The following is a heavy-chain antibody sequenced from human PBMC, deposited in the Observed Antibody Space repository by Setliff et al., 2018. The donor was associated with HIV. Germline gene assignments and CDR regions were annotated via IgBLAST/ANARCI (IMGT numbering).Heavy chain of an antibody. J-gene: IGHJ4*02. CDR3: ARRDGYSYGFYFDY. CDR2: IFASGST. CDR1: GGSIMSYC. D-gene: IGHD5-18*01. Sequence: SETLSLTCTVSGGSIMSYCWNWIRQPPGKGLEWIGHIFASGSTKYNPSLQSRATISIDTSKNQFSLKLSSVTAADTAVYYCARRDGYSYGFYFDYWGQGTLVTVSS. V-gene: IGHV4-4*09.